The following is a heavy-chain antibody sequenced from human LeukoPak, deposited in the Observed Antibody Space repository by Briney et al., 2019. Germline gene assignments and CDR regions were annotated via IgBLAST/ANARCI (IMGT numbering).Heavy chain of an antibody. Sequence: SETLSLPCAVYVGSFSGYYWSWMRRSPGKGGEGIGEINHSGSTNYNPSLKSRVNISLDTSKNQFSSNLRPVAAADTAVYYCARGWATTEYTYYFDYWGQGTLVTVSS. CDR2: INHSGST. V-gene: IGHV4-34*01. D-gene: IGHD5-12*01. CDR3: ARGWATTEYTYYFDY. J-gene: IGHJ4*02. CDR1: VGSFSGYY.